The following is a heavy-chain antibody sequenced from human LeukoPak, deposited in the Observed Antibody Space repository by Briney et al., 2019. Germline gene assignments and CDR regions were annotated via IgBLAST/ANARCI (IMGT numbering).Heavy chain of an antibody. CDR1: GGSIYSSSYY. J-gene: IGHJ4*02. CDR3: ARDQVPLSPGDY. CDR2: MYYTGNS. V-gene: IGHV4-39*07. D-gene: IGHD3-10*01. Sequence: PSETLSLTCTVSGGSIYSSSYYWGWIRQTPGKGLEWIGSMYYTGNSFYNPSLKSRVTISVDTSKNQFSLNLSSVTAADTAVYYCARDQVPLSPGDYWGQGTLVTVFS.